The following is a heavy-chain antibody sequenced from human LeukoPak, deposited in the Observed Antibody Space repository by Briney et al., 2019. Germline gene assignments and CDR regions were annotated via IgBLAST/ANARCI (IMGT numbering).Heavy chain of an antibody. D-gene: IGHD3-9*01. CDR3: ARDRSFDDIFDY. CDR1: GGSISSGSYY. Sequence: PSQTLSLTCTVSGGSISSGSYYWSWIRQPAGKGLEWIGRIYTSGSTNYNPSLKSRVTISVDTSKNQFSLKLTSATAADTAVYYCARDRSFDDIFDYWGQGTLVTVSS. V-gene: IGHV4-61*02. J-gene: IGHJ4*02. CDR2: IYTSGST.